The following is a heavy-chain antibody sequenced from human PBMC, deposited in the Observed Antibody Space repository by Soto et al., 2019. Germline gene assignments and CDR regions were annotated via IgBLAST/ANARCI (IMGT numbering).Heavy chain of an antibody. V-gene: IGHV3-30*18. Sequence: GGSLRLSCAASGFTFSSYGMHWVRQAPGKGLEWVAVISYDGSNKYYADSVKGRFTISRDNSKNTRYLQMNSLRAKDTAVYYCAKGHYSSSTSCHIFDYWGQGTLVTVSS. CDR1: GFTFSSYG. CDR3: AKGHYSSSTSCHIFDY. CDR2: ISYDGSNK. D-gene: IGHD2-2*02. J-gene: IGHJ4*02.